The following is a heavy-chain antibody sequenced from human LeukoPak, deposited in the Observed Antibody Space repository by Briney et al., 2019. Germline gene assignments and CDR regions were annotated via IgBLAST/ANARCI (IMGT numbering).Heavy chain of an antibody. CDR2: IHESGST. J-gene: IGHJ4*02. V-gene: IGHV4-59*01. Sequence: PSETLSLTCTVSGGSISRYYWTWIRRPPGKGLEWIGYIHESGSTKYNPSLKSRVTISVDTSKNQFSLKLSSVTAADTAVYYCARGAIVAAGNYYFDYWGQGAPVTVSS. CDR3: ARGAIVAAGNYYFDY. CDR1: GGSISRYY. D-gene: IGHD6-25*01.